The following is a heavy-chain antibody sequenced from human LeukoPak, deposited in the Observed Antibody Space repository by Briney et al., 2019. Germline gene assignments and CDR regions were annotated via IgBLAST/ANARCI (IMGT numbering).Heavy chain of an antibody. Sequence: SETLSLTCTVSGGSISSRSYYWGWIRQPPGKGLERIGSIYYSGSTYYNPSLKSRVTISVDTSKNQFSLKLSSVTAADTAVYYCASKRIVATIYDYWGQGTLVTVSS. D-gene: IGHD5-12*01. CDR1: GGSISSRSYY. J-gene: IGHJ4*02. CDR2: IYYSGST. V-gene: IGHV4-39*01. CDR3: ASKRIVATIYDY.